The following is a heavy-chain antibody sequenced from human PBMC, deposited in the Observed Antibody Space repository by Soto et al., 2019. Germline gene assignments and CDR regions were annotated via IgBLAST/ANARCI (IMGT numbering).Heavy chain of an antibody. CDR1: GYTFTGYY. D-gene: IGHD2-15*01. J-gene: IGHJ6*02. Sequence: ASVKVSGKASGYTFTGYYMHWVRQAPGQGLEWMGWINPNSGGTNYAQKFQGWVTMTRDTSISTAYMELSRLRSDDTAVYYCARDPLSNYLGSYGTEVWGQGTTVTVSS. CDR2: INPNSGGT. CDR3: ARDPLSNYLGSYGTEV. V-gene: IGHV1-2*04.